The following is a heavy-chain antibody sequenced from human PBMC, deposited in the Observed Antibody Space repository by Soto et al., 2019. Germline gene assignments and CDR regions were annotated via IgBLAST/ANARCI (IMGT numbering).Heavy chain of an antibody. Sequence: QITLKESGPTLVKPTQTLTLTCTFSGFSLSTSGVGVGWIRQPPGKALEWLALIYWDDDKRYSPSLKSRLTIPKDPSKNQVVLTMTTMDPVDTATYYCAHLALEQDYYYGMDVWGQGTTVTVSS. D-gene: IGHD1-1*01. V-gene: IGHV2-5*02. CDR2: IYWDDDK. CDR3: AHLALEQDYYYGMDV. CDR1: GFSLSTSGVG. J-gene: IGHJ6*02.